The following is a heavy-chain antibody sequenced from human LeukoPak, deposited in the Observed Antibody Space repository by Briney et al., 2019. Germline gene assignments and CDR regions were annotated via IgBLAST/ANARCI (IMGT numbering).Heavy chain of an antibody. CDR3: ARGRGKNCSSTSCYAIYYYYYYYMDV. CDR1: GGSFSGYY. D-gene: IGHD2-2*01. Sequence: SETLSLTCAVYGGSFSGYYWSWIRQPPGKGLEWIGEINHSGSTNYNPSLKSRVTISVDTSQNQFSLKLSSVTAADTAVYYCARGRGKNCSSTSCYAIYYYYYYYMDVWGKGTTVTVSS. V-gene: IGHV4-34*01. CDR2: INHSGST. J-gene: IGHJ6*03.